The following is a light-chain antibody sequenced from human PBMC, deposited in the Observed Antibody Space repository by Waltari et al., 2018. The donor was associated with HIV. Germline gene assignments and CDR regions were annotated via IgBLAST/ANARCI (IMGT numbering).Light chain of an antibody. V-gene: IGLV1-47*01. J-gene: IGLJ2*01. CDR2: KNN. CDR3: GAWDDNLRGL. Sequence: QAVLPQTPSASASPGQKLTLSCSGTDSNVRSHYVYWYHQFPGRAPKLLLYKNNQRSSGVPDRFSGSKSGTSASLTISGLRSEDEGTYFCGAWDDNLRGLFGAGTKLTVL. CDR1: DSNVRSHY.